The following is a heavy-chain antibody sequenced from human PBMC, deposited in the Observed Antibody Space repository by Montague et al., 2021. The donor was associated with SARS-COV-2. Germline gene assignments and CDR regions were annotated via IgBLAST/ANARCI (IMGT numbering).Heavy chain of an antibody. V-gene: IGHV4-34*01. Sequence: SETLSLTCAVDLHWGVVYHWRRTGEYPAEVQSLAELVCHSGIANYNPSLKSRVTISVDTAKNQFSLKLTSVNVADTAVYYCTRGAPGYWGQGTLVTVAS. J-gene: IGHJ4*02. CDR3: TRGAPGY. CDR2: VCHSGIA. CDR1: LHWGVVYH.